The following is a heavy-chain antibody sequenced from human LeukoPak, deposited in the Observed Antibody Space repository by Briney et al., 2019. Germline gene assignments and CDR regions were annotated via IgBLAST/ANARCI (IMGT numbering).Heavy chain of an antibody. V-gene: IGHV1-2*02. J-gene: IGHJ4*02. D-gene: IGHD6-19*01. CDR2: NNPNTGGT. Sequence: ASVKVSCKASGYTFTSYYMHWVRQAPGQGLEWVGWNNPNTGGTSYAQNFKGRVTMTRDTSINTAYMEVSSLTSDNTAVYYCARDKGGQQWDYWGQGTLVTVSS. CDR1: GYTFTSYY. CDR3: ARDKGGQQWDY.